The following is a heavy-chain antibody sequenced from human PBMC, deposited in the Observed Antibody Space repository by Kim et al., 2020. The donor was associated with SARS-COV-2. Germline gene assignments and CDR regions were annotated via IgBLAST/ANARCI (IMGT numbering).Heavy chain of an antibody. CDR1: GYTFTSYG. Sequence: ASVKVSCKASGYTFTSYGISWVRQAPGQGLEWMGWISAYNGNTNYAQKLQGRVTMTTDTSTSTAYMELRSLRSDDTAVYYCARCSAGASSTSCYPVDPWGQGTLVTVSS. CDR3: ARCSAGASSTSCYPVDP. CDR2: ISAYNGNT. D-gene: IGHD2-2*01. J-gene: IGHJ5*02. V-gene: IGHV1-18*01.